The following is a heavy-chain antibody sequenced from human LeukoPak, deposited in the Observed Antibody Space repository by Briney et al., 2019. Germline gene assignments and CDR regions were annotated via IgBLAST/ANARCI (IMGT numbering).Heavy chain of an antibody. Sequence: ASVKVSCEASGYTLTTYGISWVRQAPGQGLEWMGWISAYNADTNYAQNLQGRITVTTDTSTTTAYMELRGLSSGDTAVYYCARQRVLIGYSPGGQHYFDDWGQGTLVIVSS. CDR3: ARQRVLIGYSPGGQHYFDD. V-gene: IGHV1-18*01. J-gene: IGHJ4*02. CDR2: ISAYNADT. D-gene: IGHD2-15*01. CDR1: GYTLTTYG.